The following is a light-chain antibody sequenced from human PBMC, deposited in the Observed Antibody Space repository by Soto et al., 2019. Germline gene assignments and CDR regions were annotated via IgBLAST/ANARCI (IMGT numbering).Light chain of an antibody. Sequence: QSVLTQPPSVSGAPGQRVIISCTGRPSNLGAGYAVHWYRRLPGTAPKLLISGNNNRPSGVPDRFSCSKSGTSASLAIAGLQAEAEADYYCQSYDSRLSIWVFGGGTKVTVL. CDR3: QSYDSRLSIWV. CDR1: PSNLGAGYA. J-gene: IGLJ3*02. CDR2: GNN. V-gene: IGLV1-40*01.